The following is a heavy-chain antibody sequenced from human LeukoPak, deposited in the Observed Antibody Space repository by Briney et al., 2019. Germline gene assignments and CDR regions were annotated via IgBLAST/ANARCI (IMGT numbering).Heavy chain of an antibody. CDR3: ATYCSSTSCSRGIFDY. D-gene: IGHD2-2*01. V-gene: IGHV1-8*01. CDR1: GYTFTSYD. CDR2: LNPNSGNT. J-gene: IGHJ4*02. Sequence: ASVKVSCKASGYTFTSYDVHWVRQATGQGLEWMGWLNPNSGNTGYSQKFQGRVTMTRNTSITTAYMELSSLRSEDTAVYYCATYCSSTSCSRGIFDYWGQGTLVTVSS.